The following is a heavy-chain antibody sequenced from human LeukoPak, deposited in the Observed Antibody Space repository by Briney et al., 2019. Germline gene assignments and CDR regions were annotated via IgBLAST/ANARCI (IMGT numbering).Heavy chain of an antibody. D-gene: IGHD3-22*01. J-gene: IGHJ4*02. Sequence: GGSLRLSCAASGFTFSDYYMSWIRQAPGEGLEWISYISSSGGTISYADSVKGRFTISRDIAKNSLYLQMNSLRAEGTAVYYCARLRADSSGSYYFDYWGQGTLVTVSS. CDR1: GFTFSDYY. CDR2: ISSSGGTI. CDR3: ARLRADSSGSYYFDY. V-gene: IGHV3-11*01.